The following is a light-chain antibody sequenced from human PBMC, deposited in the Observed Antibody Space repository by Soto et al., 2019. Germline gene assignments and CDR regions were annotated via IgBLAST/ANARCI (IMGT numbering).Light chain of an antibody. CDR2: TAS. CDR1: QSVRNNY. Sequence: EIVLTQSPGTLSLSPGERATLSCSASQSVRNNYLAWYQQKPGQAPRLLISTASRRASGIPDRFSGGGSGTDVTLSISRLEPEDFAVYYCQQYGTSKTFGQGTKVEI. V-gene: IGKV3-20*01. J-gene: IGKJ1*01. CDR3: QQYGTSKT.